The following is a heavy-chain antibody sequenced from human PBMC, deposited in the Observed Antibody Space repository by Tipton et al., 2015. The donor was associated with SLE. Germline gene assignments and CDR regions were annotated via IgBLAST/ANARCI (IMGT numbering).Heavy chain of an antibody. Sequence: SLRLSCAASGFTFSSYGMHWVRQAPGKGLEWVAFIRFDGSNKYYADSVKGRFTISRDNSKNTLYLQMNSLRAEGTAVYYCARVMGPTDDAFDIWGQGTMVTVSS. CDR1: GFTFSSYG. J-gene: IGHJ3*02. CDR3: ARVMGPTDDAFDI. D-gene: IGHD3-10*01. V-gene: IGHV3-30*02. CDR2: IRFDGSNK.